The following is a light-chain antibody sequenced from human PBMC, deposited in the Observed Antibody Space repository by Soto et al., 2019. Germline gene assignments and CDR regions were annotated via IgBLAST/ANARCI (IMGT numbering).Light chain of an antibody. Sequence: QSALTQPPSASGSLGQSVTISCTGSSSDVGGYNYVSWYQQHPGKAPKLIIYEVSKRPSGVPDRFSGSKSGNTASLTVSGLQAEDEGDYYCSSHAGSYRVFGTGTKVTVL. CDR3: SSHAGSYRV. CDR2: EVS. J-gene: IGLJ1*01. CDR1: SSDVGGYNY. V-gene: IGLV2-8*01.